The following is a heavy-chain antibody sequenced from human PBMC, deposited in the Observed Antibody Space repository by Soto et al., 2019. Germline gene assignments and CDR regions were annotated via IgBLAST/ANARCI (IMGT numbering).Heavy chain of an antibody. CDR3: AYSSLHYKKWFDP. CDR2: IYWDDDT. CDR1: GFSLSSDGVG. D-gene: IGHD4-4*01. J-gene: IGHJ5*01. V-gene: IGHV2-5*02. Sequence: QITLKESGPTVVKPTQTLTLTCTFSGFSLSSDGVGVGWIRQPPGKAPEWLALIYWDDDTRYSPSLKTRLTITKDTSKNQVVLRMTNMDPVDTATYYCAYSSLHYKKWFDPWGQGTLVIVSS.